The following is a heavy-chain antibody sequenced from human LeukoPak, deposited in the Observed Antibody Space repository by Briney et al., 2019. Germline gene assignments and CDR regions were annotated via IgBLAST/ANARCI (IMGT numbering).Heavy chain of an antibody. CDR1: GYTFTGYY. D-gene: IGHD3-10*01. V-gene: IGHV1-2*02. Sequence: ASVKVSCKASGYTFTGYYMHWVRQAPGQGREGMGWINPNSGGTNYAQKFQGRVTMTRDTSISTAYMELSRLRSDDTAVYYCARDRVTMVRGAHRGLDYWGQGTLVTVSS. J-gene: IGHJ4*02. CDR3: ARDRVTMVRGAHRGLDY. CDR2: INPNSGGT.